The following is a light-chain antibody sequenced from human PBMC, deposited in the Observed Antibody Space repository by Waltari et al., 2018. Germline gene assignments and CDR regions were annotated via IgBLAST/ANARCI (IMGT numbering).Light chain of an antibody. CDR3: QQYYSTPWT. Sequence: IVMTQSPDSLAVSLGARATINCKSSQRVLYSSNNKNYLAWYQQQPGQPPKLLIYWASTRESGVPDRFSGSGSGTDFTLTISSLQAEDVAVYYCQQYYSTPWTFGQGTKVEIK. V-gene: IGKV4-1*01. CDR2: WAS. CDR1: QRVLYSSNNKNY. J-gene: IGKJ1*01.